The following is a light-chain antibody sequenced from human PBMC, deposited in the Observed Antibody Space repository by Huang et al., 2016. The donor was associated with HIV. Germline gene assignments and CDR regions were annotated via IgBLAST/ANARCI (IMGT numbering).Light chain of an antibody. CDR3: QQYNNWPLFT. V-gene: IGKV3-15*01. CDR2: GPS. CDR1: QSVTSD. J-gene: IGKJ3*01. Sequence: EIVMTQSPATLSVSPGERATLSCRASQSVTSDLAWYQQKPGQAPSLLIYGPSTRATGIPARFSGSGSGTEFTLSISSLQSEDSAVYYCQQYNNWPLFTFGPGTKVDIK.